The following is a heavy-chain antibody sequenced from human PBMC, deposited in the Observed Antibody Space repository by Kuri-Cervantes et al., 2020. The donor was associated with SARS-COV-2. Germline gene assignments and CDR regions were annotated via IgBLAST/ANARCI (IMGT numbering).Heavy chain of an antibody. CDR1: GGSFSGYY. CDR3: ARGRSFVGN. CDR2: INHSGST. D-gene: IGHD3-16*01. J-gene: IGHJ4*02. Sequence: GSLRLSCAVYGGSFSGYYWSWIRQPPGKGLEWIGEINHSGSTNYNPPLKSRVTISVDTSKNQFSLKLSSVTAADTAVYYCARGRSFVGNWGQGTLVTVSS. V-gene: IGHV4-34*01.